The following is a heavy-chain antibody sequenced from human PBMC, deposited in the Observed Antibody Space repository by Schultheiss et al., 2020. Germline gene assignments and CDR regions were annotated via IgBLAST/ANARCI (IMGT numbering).Heavy chain of an antibody. CDR2: IYTSGST. J-gene: IGHJ6*02. CDR3: ARGRPWTGYSRYYYYYGMDV. V-gene: IGHV4-4*07. CDR1: GGSISSYY. Sequence: SQTLSLICTVSGGSISSYYWSWIRQPAGKGLEWIGRIYTSGSTNYNPSLKSRLTMSVDTSKNQFSLKLSSVTAADTAVYYCARGRPWTGYSRYYYYYGMDVWGQGTTVTVSS. D-gene: IGHD3/OR15-3a*01.